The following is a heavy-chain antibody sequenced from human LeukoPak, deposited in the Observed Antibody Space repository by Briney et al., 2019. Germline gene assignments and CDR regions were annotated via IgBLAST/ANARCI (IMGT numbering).Heavy chain of an antibody. Sequence: SETLSLTCAVYGGSLSRYYRSWIRQSPGKGLEWIGEINHIGSTNYNPSLKSRVTISLDTSKSHFSLNLTSVTAADTAVYYCARDPHEGRNLLGESSTSCLFDYWGQGTLVTVSS. D-gene: IGHD2-2*01. V-gene: IGHV4-34*01. CDR1: GGSLSRYY. CDR2: INHIGST. CDR3: ARDPHEGRNLLGESSTSCLFDY. J-gene: IGHJ4*02.